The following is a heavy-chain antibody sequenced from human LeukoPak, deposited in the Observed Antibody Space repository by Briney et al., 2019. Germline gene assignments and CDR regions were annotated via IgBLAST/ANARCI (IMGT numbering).Heavy chain of an antibody. Sequence: ASVKVSCKASGYTFTSYDINWVRQATGQGLEWMGWMNPNSGNTGYAQKFQGRVTMTRDMSTSTVYMELSSLRSEDTAVYYCARDRAYYYYMDVWGKGTTVTVSS. CDR2: MNPNSGNT. CDR3: ARDRAYYYYMDV. J-gene: IGHJ6*03. D-gene: IGHD3-10*01. CDR1: GYTFTSYD. V-gene: IGHV1-8*01.